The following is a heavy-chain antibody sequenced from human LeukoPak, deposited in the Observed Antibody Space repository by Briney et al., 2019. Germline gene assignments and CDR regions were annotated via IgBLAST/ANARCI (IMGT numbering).Heavy chain of an antibody. J-gene: IGHJ4*02. CDR2: ISGSGGST. CDR1: GFTFSSYA. CDR3: AKDFGIRSGWAHDY. V-gene: IGHV3-23*01. D-gene: IGHD6-19*01. Sequence: GGSLRLSCAASGFTFSSYAMSWVRQAPGKGLEWVSAISGSGGSTYYADSVKGRFTISRDNSKNTLYLQMNSLRAEDTAVYYCAKDFGIRSGWAHDYWGQGTLVTVSS.